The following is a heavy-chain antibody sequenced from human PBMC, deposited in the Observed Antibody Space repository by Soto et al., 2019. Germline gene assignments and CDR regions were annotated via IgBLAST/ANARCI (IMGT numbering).Heavy chain of an antibody. CDR1: GFTFSSYG. V-gene: IGHV3-30*18. J-gene: IGHJ6*02. Sequence: GGSLRLSCAASGFTFSSYGMHWVRQAPGKGLERVAVISYDGSNKYYADSVKGRFTISRDNSKNTLYLQMNSLRAEDTAVYYCAKVIAAAGTGYYYYYGMDVWGQGPRSPSP. D-gene: IGHD6-13*01. CDR3: AKVIAAAGTGYYYYYGMDV. CDR2: ISYDGSNK.